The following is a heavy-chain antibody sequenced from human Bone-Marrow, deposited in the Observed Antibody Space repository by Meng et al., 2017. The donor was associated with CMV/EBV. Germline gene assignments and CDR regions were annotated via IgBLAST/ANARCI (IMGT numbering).Heavy chain of an antibody. CDR3: ARLLVGALDTHAFDM. J-gene: IGHJ3*02. CDR2: IYGSGRSS. V-gene: IGHV3-23*05. D-gene: IGHD1-26*01. Sequence: GGSLRPSCAASGFTFDGYAMSWVRQAPGKGLEWVSVIYGSGRSSASADSVKGRFSISRDNSKNTLYLQMSSLRAEDTAVYYCARLLVGALDTHAFDMWGRGTVVTVSS. CDR1: GFTFDGYA.